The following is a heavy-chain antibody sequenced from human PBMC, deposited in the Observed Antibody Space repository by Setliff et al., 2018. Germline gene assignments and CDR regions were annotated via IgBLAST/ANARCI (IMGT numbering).Heavy chain of an antibody. CDR1: GFTFSSYA. D-gene: IGHD3-3*01. CDR3: AKERRNVLRFKWFDP. CDR2: ISGSGGST. Sequence: PGGSLRLSCAASGFTFSSYAMSWVRQAPGKGLEWVSGISGSGGSTYYADSVKGRFTISRDSSKNTLYLQMNSLRAEDTAVYYCAKERRNVLRFKWFDPWGQGTLVTVSS. J-gene: IGHJ5*02. V-gene: IGHV3-23*01.